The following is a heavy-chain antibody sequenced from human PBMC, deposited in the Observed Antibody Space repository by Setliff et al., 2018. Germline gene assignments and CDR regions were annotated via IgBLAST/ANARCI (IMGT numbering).Heavy chain of an antibody. CDR2: INPSGGST. Sequence: ASVKVSCKASGYTFTSYYMHWVRQAPGQGLEWMGIINPSGGSTSYAQKFQGRVTMTRDTSTNTVYMQLSSLRSEDTAVYYCARGLIVLPGPSGDMGYFDYWGQGTLVTVSS. V-gene: IGHV1-46*01. J-gene: IGHJ4*02. CDR1: GYTFTSYY. D-gene: IGHD2-8*01. CDR3: ARGLIVLPGPSGDMGYFDY.